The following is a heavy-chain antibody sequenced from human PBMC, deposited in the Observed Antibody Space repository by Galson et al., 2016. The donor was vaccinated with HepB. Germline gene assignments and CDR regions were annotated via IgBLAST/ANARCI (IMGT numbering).Heavy chain of an antibody. D-gene: IGHD5-24*01. Sequence: SLRLSCAASGFRFGTYAMHWVRQAPGRGLEWVAVIWYDGRNKYYTDSVKGRFTISRDNSKNTLYLQMNSLRAEDTAVYYCAREREGNWFDPWGQGTLVTVSS. V-gene: IGHV3-33*08. CDR2: IWYDGRNK. CDR3: AREREGNWFDP. CDR1: GFRFGTYA. J-gene: IGHJ5*02.